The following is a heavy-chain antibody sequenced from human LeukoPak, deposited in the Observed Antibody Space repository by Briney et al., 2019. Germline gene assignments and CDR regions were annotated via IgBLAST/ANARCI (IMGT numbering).Heavy chain of an antibody. CDR3: AKSSPVVVVAATYFDY. V-gene: IGHV3-23*01. CDR2: ISGSGGST. CDR1: GFTFSSYG. D-gene: IGHD2-15*01. Sequence: GGSLRLSCAASGFTFSSYGMSWVRQAPGKGLEWVSAISGSGGSTYYADSVKGRFTISRDNSKNTLYLQMNSLRAEDTAVYYCAKSSPVVVVAATYFDYWGQGTLVTVSS. J-gene: IGHJ4*02.